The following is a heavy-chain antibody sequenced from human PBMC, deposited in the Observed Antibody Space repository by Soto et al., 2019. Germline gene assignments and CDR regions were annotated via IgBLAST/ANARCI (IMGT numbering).Heavy chain of an antibody. CDR3: ARHTSGSYHGPLGY. D-gene: IGHD1-26*01. CDR1: GYSFSTYW. V-gene: IGHV5-51*01. Sequence: GESLKISCRGSGYSFSTYWIAWVRQMPGKGLEWMGIIYPSDSDTRYSPSFQGQVTISADKSINTAYLQWNSLRASDTAMYYCARHTSGSYHGPLGYWGHGTLVTVYS. J-gene: IGHJ4*01. CDR2: IYPSDSDT.